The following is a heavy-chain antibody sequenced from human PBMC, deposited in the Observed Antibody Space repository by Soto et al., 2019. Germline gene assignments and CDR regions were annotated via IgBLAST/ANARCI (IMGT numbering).Heavy chain of an antibody. J-gene: IGHJ6*01. Sequence: QVQLVQSGAEVKKPGASVKVSCKASGYTFTSYGISWVRQAPGQGLEWMGWISAYNGNTNYAQKLQGRVTMTTDTPTSTAYMELRSLRADDTAVYYCARRQDCSGGSCPQNYGMDVWGQGTTVTVSS. CDR3: ARRQDCSGGSCPQNYGMDV. CDR2: ISAYNGNT. V-gene: IGHV1-18*01. CDR1: GYTFTSYG. D-gene: IGHD2-15*01.